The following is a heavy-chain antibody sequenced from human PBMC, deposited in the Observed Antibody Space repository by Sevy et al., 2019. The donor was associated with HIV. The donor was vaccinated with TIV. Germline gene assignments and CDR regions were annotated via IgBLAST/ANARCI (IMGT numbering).Heavy chain of an antibody. J-gene: IGHJ4*02. CDR1: GSTLSQLS. V-gene: IGHV1-24*01. D-gene: IGHD3-22*01. Sequence: ASVKVSCKVSGSTLSQLSMHWVRQAPGKGLEWMGSFDPEDGETIYAQKFQGRLTMTEDTSTDMAYMELSSLRSEDTAVYYCATTKDYYDSSGYPFDYWGQGTLVTVSS. CDR2: FDPEDGET. CDR3: ATTKDYYDSSGYPFDY.